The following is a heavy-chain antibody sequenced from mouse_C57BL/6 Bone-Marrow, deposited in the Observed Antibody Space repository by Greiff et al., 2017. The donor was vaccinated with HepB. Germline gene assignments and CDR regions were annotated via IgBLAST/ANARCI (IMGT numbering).Heavy chain of an antibody. D-gene: IGHD1-1*01. Sequence: EVKLVESGGGLVKPGGSLKLSCAASGFTFSDYGMHWVRQAPEKGLEWVAYISSGSSTIYYADTVKGRFTISRDNAKNTLFLQRTSLRSEDTAMYYRARRGFTLYFDYWGQGTTLTVSS. CDR2: ISSGSSTI. V-gene: IGHV5-17*01. J-gene: IGHJ2*01. CDR3: ARRGFTLYFDY. CDR1: GFTFSDYG.